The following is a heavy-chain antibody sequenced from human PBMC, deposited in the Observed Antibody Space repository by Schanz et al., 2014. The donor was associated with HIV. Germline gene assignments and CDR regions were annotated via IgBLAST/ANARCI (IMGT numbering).Heavy chain of an antibody. D-gene: IGHD3-16*01. CDR3: TTDSEPYVY. Sequence: VQLVESGGGLVKPGGSLRLSCAASGLSFNDAWMTWVRQAPGKGLEWVGRIKSKIDAGTTDYAAPVKGRFTLSRDDSKSTLYLQMKGLKTEDTAVYYCTTDSEPYVYWGQGTLVTVSS. CDR1: GLSFNDAW. V-gene: IGHV3-15*01. CDR2: IKSKIDAGTT. J-gene: IGHJ4*02.